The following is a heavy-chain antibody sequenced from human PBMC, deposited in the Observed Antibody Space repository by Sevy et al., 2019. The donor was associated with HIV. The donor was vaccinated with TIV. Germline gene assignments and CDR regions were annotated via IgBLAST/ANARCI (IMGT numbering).Heavy chain of an antibody. Sequence: GGSLRLSCAASGFTFNIYSMSRVRQTPGKGLEWVAPLSFGCGKINHADSVKGRFTMSRDDSKNAVYLQMNNLRVEDTAIYYCAREGCTKPHDYWGQGTLVTVSS. D-gene: IGHD2-8*01. CDR2: LSFGCGKI. V-gene: IGHV3-23*01. CDR3: AREGCTKPHDY. J-gene: IGHJ4*02. CDR1: GFTFNIYS.